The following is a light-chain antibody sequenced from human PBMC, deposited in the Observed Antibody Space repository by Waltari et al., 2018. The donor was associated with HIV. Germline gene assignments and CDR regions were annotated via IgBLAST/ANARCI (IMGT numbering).Light chain of an antibody. CDR3: CSSAGRDIFV. V-gene: IGLV1-40*01. CDR1: SSNIGADYD. Sequence: QSVLTQPPSVSGAPGQRVTISCTGSSSNIGADYDVHWYQQIPGTAPKLLISGNKHRPSGVPDRFSGSKSGNTASLSISGLQAEDEADYYCCSSAGRDIFVFGTGTKVTVL. CDR2: GNK. J-gene: IGLJ1*01.